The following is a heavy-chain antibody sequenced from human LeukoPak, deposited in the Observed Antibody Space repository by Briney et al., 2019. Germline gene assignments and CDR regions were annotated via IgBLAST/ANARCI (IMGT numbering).Heavy chain of an antibody. CDR3: ARDREDTWGSPGFFDL. Sequence: ASVTVSCKTSGYTFTGYYVHWVRQAPGQGLEWMGWINPKSGATKYGQKFQGRVAMTRGRPTSTAYMELSRLISDDTTVYFCARDREDTWGSPGFFDLWGRGTLVTVSS. J-gene: IGHJ2*01. CDR2: INPKSGAT. V-gene: IGHV1-2*02. D-gene: IGHD3-16*01. CDR1: GYTFTGYY.